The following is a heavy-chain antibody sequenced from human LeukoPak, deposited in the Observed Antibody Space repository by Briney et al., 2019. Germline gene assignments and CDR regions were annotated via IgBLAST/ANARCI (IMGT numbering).Heavy chain of an antibody. CDR1: GGSISSSSYY. CDR3: ARNPYDSSAPGWFDP. V-gene: IGHV4-39*07. J-gene: IGHJ5*02. Sequence: SETLSLTCTVSGGSISSSSYYWGWIRQPPGKGLEWIGSIYYSGSTYYNPSLKSRVTISVDTSKNQFSLKLSSVTAADTAVYYCARNPYDSSAPGWFDPWGQGTLVTVPS. D-gene: IGHD3-22*01. CDR2: IYYSGST.